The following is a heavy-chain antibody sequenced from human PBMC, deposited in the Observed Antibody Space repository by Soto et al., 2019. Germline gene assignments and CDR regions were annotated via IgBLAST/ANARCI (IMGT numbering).Heavy chain of an antibody. J-gene: IGHJ6*02. CDR2: IDWDDDK. D-gene: IGHD3-3*01. CDR3: ARIVTTIFEGGMDV. Sequence: SGPTLVNPTQTITLTCTFSGFSLSTSGMCVSLIRQPPGKALEWLALIDWDDDKYYSTSLKTRLTISKDTSKNQVVLTMTNMDPVDTATYYCARIVTTIFEGGMDVWGQGTTVTVSS. V-gene: IGHV2-70*01. CDR1: GFSLSTSGMC.